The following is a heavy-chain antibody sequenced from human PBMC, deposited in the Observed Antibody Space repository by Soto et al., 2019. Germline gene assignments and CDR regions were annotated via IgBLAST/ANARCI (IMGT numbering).Heavy chain of an antibody. CDR1: GFTFSSYA. CDR3: ARGTVTTAGFDP. V-gene: IGHV3-30-3*01. CDR2: ISYDGSNK. Sequence: QVQLVESGGGVVQPGRSLRLSCAASGFTFSSYAMHWVRQAPGKGLEWVAVISYDGSNKYYADSVKGRFTISRDNSKNTLYLQMNSLRAEDMAVYYCARGTVTTAGFDPWGQGTLVTVSS. D-gene: IGHD4-4*01. J-gene: IGHJ5*02.